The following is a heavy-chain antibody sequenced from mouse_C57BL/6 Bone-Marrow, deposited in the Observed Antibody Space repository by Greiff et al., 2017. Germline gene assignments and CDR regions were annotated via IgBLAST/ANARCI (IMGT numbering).Heavy chain of an antibody. CDR2: IFPGSGST. CDR1: GYTFTSHW. V-gene: IGHV1-56*01. Sequence: VKLVESGPELVRPGASVKISCKAPGYTFTSHWMQWVRQRPGQGLEWIGEIFPGSGSTFFNEKFKGKATLSVDTASSTAYMQLSSLTSEDSAVYFCASATTVVDWYFDVWGTGATVTVSA. D-gene: IGHD1-1*01. J-gene: IGHJ1*03. CDR3: ASATTVVDWYFDV.